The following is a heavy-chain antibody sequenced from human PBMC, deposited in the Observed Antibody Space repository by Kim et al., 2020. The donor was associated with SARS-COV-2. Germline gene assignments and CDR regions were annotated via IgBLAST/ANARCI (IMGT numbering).Heavy chain of an antibody. J-gene: IGHJ6*02. V-gene: IGHV3-48*02. CDR2: ISGTSRTI. D-gene: IGHD4-4*01. CDR3: ARDSQSAYGMDV. Sequence: GGSLRLSCVASGFTFSSYSMNWVRQAPGKGLEWVSHISGTSRTIYYADSVKGRFTISRDNAKNSLYLQMNSLRDEDTAVYYCARDSQSAYGMDVWGQGTTVTVSS. CDR1: GFTFSSYS.